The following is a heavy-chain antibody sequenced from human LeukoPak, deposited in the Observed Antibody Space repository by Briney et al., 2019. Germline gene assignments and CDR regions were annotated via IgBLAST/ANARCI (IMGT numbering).Heavy chain of an antibody. CDR3: ALVQSDWFDP. J-gene: IGHJ5*02. Sequence: HPGGSLRLSCAASGFTFSNYAMNWVRQAPGKGLEWVSSITASGGSTYYADSVKGRFTISRDNSKNTLFLQMNSLTAEDTAVYHCALVQSDWFDPWGQGTLVTVSS. D-gene: IGHD6-13*01. CDR1: GFTFSNYA. CDR2: ITASGGST. V-gene: IGHV3-23*01.